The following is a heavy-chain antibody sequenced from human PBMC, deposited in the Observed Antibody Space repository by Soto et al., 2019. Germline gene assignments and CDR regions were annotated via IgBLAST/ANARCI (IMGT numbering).Heavy chain of an antibody. CDR2: INHSGST. CDR1: GGTLIGYD. CDR3: ARGAGGDFWSGYYTQPSYFDY. V-gene: IGHV4-34*01. J-gene: IGHJ4*02. D-gene: IGHD3-3*01. Sequence: SETMSHTCAVYGGTLIGYDWSLIRQPPGKGLEWIGEINHSGSTNYNPSLKSRVTISVDKSKNQFSLKLSSVTAADTAVYYCARGAGGDFWSGYYTQPSYFDYWGQGTLVTVSS.